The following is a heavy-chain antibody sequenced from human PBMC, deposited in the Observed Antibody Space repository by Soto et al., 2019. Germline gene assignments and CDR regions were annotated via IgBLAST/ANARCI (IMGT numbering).Heavy chain of an antibody. V-gene: IGHV1-69*13. Sequence: PVKVSCKASGATFSSYAISWVRQAPGQGLEWMGGIIPIFGTANYAQKFQGRVTITADESTSTAYMELSSLRSEDTAVFYCPRDLGYGYGPHEGWFDPWGQGTLVTVSS. J-gene: IGHJ5*02. D-gene: IGHD5-18*01. CDR3: PRDLGYGYGPHEGWFDP. CDR1: GATFSSYA. CDR2: IIPIFGTA.